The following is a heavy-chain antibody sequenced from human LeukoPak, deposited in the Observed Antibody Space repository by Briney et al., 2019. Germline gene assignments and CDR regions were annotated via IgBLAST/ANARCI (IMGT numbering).Heavy chain of an antibody. Sequence: SETLSLTCAVYGGSFRGYYWSWIRQPPGKGLEWIGEINHSGSTNYNPSLKSRVPISADTSKNQFSLKVSSVTAADTAVYYCARSNWFDPWGQGTLVIVSS. CDR3: ARSNWFDP. CDR2: INHSGST. V-gene: IGHV4-34*01. J-gene: IGHJ5*02. CDR1: GGSFRGYY.